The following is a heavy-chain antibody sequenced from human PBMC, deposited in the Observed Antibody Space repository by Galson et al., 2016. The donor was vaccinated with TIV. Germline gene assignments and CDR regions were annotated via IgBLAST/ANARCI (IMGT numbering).Heavy chain of an antibody. CDR3: ARSGDYGDY. CDR2: MNPNSGNT. J-gene: IGHJ4*02. V-gene: IGHV1-8*02. CDR1: GYTFTTYD. D-gene: IGHD4-17*01. Sequence: SVKVSCKASGYTFTTYDIIWVRQATGQGLEWMGRMNPNSGNTGYAQKFRGRVTMTRNTSVRTAYMELSRLRSEDTAVYYCARSGDYGDYWGQGTLVTVSS.